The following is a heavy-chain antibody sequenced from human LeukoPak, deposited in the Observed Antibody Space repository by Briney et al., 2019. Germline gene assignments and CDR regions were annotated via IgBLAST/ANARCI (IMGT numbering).Heavy chain of an antibody. CDR3: AKRPDYGDGYPLFDY. J-gene: IGHJ4*02. Sequence: ASVKVSCKASGYTFTSYGISWVRQAPGQGLEWMGWISAYNGNTNYAQKLQGRVTMTTDTSTSTAYMELRSLRAEDTAVYYCAKRPDYGDGYPLFDYWGQGTLVTVSS. CDR1: GYTFTSYG. CDR2: ISAYNGNT. V-gene: IGHV1-18*01. D-gene: IGHD4-17*01.